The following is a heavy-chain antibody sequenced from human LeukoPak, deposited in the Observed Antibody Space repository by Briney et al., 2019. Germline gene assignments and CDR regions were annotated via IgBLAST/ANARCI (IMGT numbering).Heavy chain of an antibody. CDR2: IYYSGST. D-gene: IGHD2-15*01. V-gene: IGHV4-30-4*01. Sequence: SQTLSLTCTVSGGSISSGDYYWSWIRQPPGKGLEWIGYIYYSGSTYYNPSLKSRVTISVDTSKNQFSLKLSSVTAADTAVYYCARVGYCSGGSCYAGFGWFDPWGQGTLVTVSS. CDR3: ARVGYCSGGSCYAGFGWFDP. J-gene: IGHJ5*02. CDR1: GGSISSGDYY.